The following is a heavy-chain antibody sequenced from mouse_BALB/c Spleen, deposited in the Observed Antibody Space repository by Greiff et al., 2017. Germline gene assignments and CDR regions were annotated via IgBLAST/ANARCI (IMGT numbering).Heavy chain of an antibody. D-gene: IGHD1-1*01. CDR3: ARGISSYYFDY. V-gene: IGHV5-17*02. CDR2: ISSGSSTI. Sequence: EVQLVESGGGLVQPGGSRKLSCAASGFTFSSFGMHWVRQAPEKGLEWVAYISSGSSTIYYADTVKGRFTISRDNPKNTLFLQMTSLRSEDTAMYYCARGISSYYFDYWGQGTTLTVSS. J-gene: IGHJ2*01. CDR1: GFTFSSFG.